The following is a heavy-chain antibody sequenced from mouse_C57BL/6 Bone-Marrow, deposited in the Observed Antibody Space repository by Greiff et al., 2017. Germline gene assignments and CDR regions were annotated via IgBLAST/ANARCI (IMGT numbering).Heavy chain of an antibody. Sequence: QVQLKQPGAELVMPGASVKLSCKASGYTFTSYWMHWVKQRPGQGLEWIGEIDPSDSYTNYNQKFKGKSTLTVDKSSSTAYMQLSSLTSEDSAVYYCAREDDGYYSAWFAYWGQGTLVTVSA. V-gene: IGHV1-69*01. D-gene: IGHD2-3*01. CDR1: GYTFTSYW. J-gene: IGHJ3*01. CDR3: AREDDGYYSAWFAY. CDR2: IDPSDSYT.